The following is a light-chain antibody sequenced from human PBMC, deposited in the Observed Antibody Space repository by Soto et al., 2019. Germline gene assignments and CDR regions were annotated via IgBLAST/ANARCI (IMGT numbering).Light chain of an antibody. J-gene: IGKJ5*01. CDR2: DAS. Sequence: DIQLTQSPSFLSASVGDRVTITCRASQGISSFLAWFQQKPGKAPKLLIYDASNLETGVPSRFSGSGSGTDFTFTISSLQAEDIATYYCQQYENLPITFGQGTRLETK. CDR3: QQYENLPIT. V-gene: IGKV1-33*01. CDR1: QGISSF.